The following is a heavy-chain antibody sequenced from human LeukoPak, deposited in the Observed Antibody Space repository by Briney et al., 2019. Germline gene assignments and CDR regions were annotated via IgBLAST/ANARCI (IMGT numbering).Heavy chain of an antibody. J-gene: IGHJ6*04. D-gene: IGHD3-10*01. V-gene: IGHV1-69*13. Sequence: SVKVSCKASGGTFSSYAISWVRQAPGQGLEWMGGIIPIFGTANYAQKFQGRVTITADESTSTAYMELGSLRSEDTAVYYCAGGNYGSGSYYNYYYYGMDVWGKGTTVTVSS. CDR2: IIPIFGTA. CDR1: GGTFSSYA. CDR3: AGGNYGSGSYYNYYYYGMDV.